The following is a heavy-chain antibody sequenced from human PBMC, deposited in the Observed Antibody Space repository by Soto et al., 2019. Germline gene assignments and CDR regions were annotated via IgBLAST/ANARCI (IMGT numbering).Heavy chain of an antibody. V-gene: IGHV4-30-4*01. CDR3: ARVAYGTIWFGGAYGMDV. Sequence: SETLSLTCTVSGGSISSGDYYWSWIRQPPGKGLEWIGYIYYSGSTYYNPSLKSRVTISVDTSKNQFSLKLSSVTAADTAVYYCARVAYGTIWFGGAYGMDVWRQGTTVTVSS. D-gene: IGHD3-10*01. J-gene: IGHJ6*02. CDR2: IYYSGST. CDR1: GGSISSGDYY.